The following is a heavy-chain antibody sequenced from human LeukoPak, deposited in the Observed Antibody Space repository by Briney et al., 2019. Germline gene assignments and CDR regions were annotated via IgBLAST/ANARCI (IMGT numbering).Heavy chain of an antibody. D-gene: IGHD3-22*01. CDR1: RFTFSSHG. CDR3: AREVRKSWYYYDSSGYFWDQPFDI. CDR2: INSDGSST. V-gene: IGHV3-74*01. Sequence: PGGSLRLSCAASRFTFSSHGMHWVRQAPGKGLVWVSRINSDGSSTSYADSVKGRFTISRDNAKNTLYLQMNSLRAEDTAVYYCAREVRKSWYYYDSSGYFWDQPFDIWGQGTMVTVSS. J-gene: IGHJ3*02.